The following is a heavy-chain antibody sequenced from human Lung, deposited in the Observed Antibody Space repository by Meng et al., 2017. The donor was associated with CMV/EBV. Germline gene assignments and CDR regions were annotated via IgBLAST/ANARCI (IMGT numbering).Heavy chain of an antibody. J-gene: IGHJ4*02. CDR1: GGSFSGYA. Sequence: SETLSLXCAVYGGSFSGYAWSWIRQSPGKGLEWNGEINHRGSTNYNPSLKSRLRISVDKSKNQFSLKLNSVTAADTAVYYCARGSTSVTMIVVIITAASLAYDSXGQGXLVTVSS. CDR2: INHRGST. D-gene: IGHD3-22*01. V-gene: IGHV4-34*01. CDR3: ARGSTSVTMIVVIITAASLAYDS.